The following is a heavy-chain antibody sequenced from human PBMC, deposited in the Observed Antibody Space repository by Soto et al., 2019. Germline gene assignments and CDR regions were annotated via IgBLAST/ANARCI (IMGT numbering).Heavy chain of an antibody. Sequence: PSETLSLTCTVSGGSISSYYWSWIRQPPGKGLEWIGYINYSGSTNYNHSLKSRVTISVDTSKNQLSLKLISVTAADTAVYYCARHVRATTFDYWGQGTLVTVSS. D-gene: IGHD1-26*01. V-gene: IGHV4-59*08. CDR2: INYSGST. CDR1: GGSISSYY. J-gene: IGHJ4*02. CDR3: ARHVRATTFDY.